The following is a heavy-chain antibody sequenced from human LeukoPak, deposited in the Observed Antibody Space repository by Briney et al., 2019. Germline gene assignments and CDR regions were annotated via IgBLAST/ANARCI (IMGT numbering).Heavy chain of an antibody. Sequence: ASVKVSCKASGYTLTSYDINWVRQATGQGLEWMGWMNPNSGNTGYAQKFQGRVTMTRNTSIRTAYMELSSLRSEDTAVYYCARGHVRSSSWFDPWGQGTLVTVSS. CDR3: ARGHVRSSSWFDP. CDR2: MNPNSGNT. CDR1: GYTLTSYD. V-gene: IGHV1-8*01. D-gene: IGHD6-13*01. J-gene: IGHJ5*02.